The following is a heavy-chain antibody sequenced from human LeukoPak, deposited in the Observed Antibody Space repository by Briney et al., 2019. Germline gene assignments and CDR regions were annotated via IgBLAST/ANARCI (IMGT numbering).Heavy chain of an antibody. D-gene: IGHD3-22*01. CDR1: GDSVSSNSAA. V-gene: IGHV6-1*01. CDR2: TYYRSKWHN. Sequence: SQSLSLTCATSGDSVSSNSAAWNWIRQSPSRGLEWLGRTYYRSKWHNDYAISVKSRITISPDTSKDQFSLQLNSVTPADTAVYYCARQDSGYIDYWGQGTLVTVSS. CDR3: ARQDSGYIDY. J-gene: IGHJ4*02.